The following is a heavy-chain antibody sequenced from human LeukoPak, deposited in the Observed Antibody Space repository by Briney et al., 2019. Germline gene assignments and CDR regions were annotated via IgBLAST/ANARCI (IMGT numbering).Heavy chain of an antibody. Sequence: PSETLSLTCAVYGGSFSGYYWSCIRHPPGKGLEWGGEIKHSGSTNYNPSLKSRVTISVDTSKNQFSLKLSSVTAADTAVYYWGRRAQRITMVRAKFGVDWFDPWGQGTLVTVSS. CDR3: GRRAQRITMVRAKFGVDWFDP. CDR1: GGSFSGYY. V-gene: IGHV4-34*01. J-gene: IGHJ5*02. D-gene: IGHD3-10*01. CDR2: IKHSGST.